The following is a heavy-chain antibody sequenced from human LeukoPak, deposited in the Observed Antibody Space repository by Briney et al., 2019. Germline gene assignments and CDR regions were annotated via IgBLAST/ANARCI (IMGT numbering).Heavy chain of an antibody. Sequence: GDSLNISCKGSGYSYTSYWIVGVRQMPGKGLEWLGIIYPGDSDTRYSPSFQGQVTISADKSISTAYLQWSSLKASDTAMYYCARQGYSSSWYDYWGQGTLVTVSS. CDR1: GYSYTSYW. CDR2: IYPGDSDT. J-gene: IGHJ4*02. V-gene: IGHV5-51*01. CDR3: ARQGYSSSWYDY. D-gene: IGHD6-13*01.